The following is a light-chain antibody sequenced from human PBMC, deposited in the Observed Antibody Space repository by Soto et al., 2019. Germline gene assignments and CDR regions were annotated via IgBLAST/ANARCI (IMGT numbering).Light chain of an antibody. Sequence: EMVLTQSPGTLSLSPGERATLSCRASQSVSNNYLAWYQQKPGQAPRLLIYGASSRATGIPDRFSGSGSGTDFTLTISGLEPEDFAVYYCQQYGTFPRTFGQGTKV. J-gene: IGKJ1*01. CDR2: GAS. CDR1: QSVSNNY. CDR3: QQYGTFPRT. V-gene: IGKV3-20*01.